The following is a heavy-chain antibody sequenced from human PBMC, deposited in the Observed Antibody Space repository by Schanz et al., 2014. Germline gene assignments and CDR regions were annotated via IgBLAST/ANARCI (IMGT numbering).Heavy chain of an antibody. CDR2: ISPNSGDT. J-gene: IGHJ4*02. CDR1: GYTFSSYG. CDR3: ARGLVRYFAY. Sequence: QVQLVQSGSEEKKPGASVKVSCKASGYTFSSYGMSWVRQAPGQGLEWMGRISPNSGDTHSAQKFQGRVTMTRDTSISTAYMELSRLRSDDTAVYYCARGLVRYFAYWGQGTLVTVSS. D-gene: IGHD2-8*02. V-gene: IGHV1-2*06.